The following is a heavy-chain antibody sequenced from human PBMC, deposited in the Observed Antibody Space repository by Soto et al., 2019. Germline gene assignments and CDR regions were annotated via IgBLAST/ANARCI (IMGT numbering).Heavy chain of an antibody. V-gene: IGHV1-3*01. CDR1: GYTFTSYA. D-gene: IGHD6-19*01. J-gene: IGHJ4*02. CDR3: ARGSGWYYFDY. CDR2: INAGNGNT. Sequence: ASVKVSCKASGYTFTSYAMHLVRQAPGQRLEWMGWINAGNGNTKYSQKFQGRVTITRDTCASTAYMELSSLRSEDTAVYYCARGSGWYYFDYWGKGTLVTASS.